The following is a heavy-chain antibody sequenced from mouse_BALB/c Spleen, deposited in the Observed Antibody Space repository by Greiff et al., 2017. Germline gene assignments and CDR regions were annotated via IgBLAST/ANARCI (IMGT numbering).Heavy chain of an antibody. CDR1: GFTFSDYY. CDR2: ISDGGSYT. D-gene: IGHD1-2*01. Sequence: EVQLVESGGGLVKPGGSLKLSCAASGFTFSDYYMYWVRQTPEKRLEWVATISDGGSYTYYPDSVKGRFTISRDNAKNNLYLQMSSLKSEDTAMYYCARGYYGDYWYFDVWGAGTTVTVSS. V-gene: IGHV5-4*02. CDR3: ARGYYGDYWYFDV. J-gene: IGHJ1*01.